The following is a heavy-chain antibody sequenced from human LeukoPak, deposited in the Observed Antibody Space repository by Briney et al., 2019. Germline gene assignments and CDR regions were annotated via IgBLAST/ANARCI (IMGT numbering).Heavy chain of an antibody. V-gene: IGHV3-23*01. CDR3: AKFYGSGSNSKYYFDY. Sequence: PGGSLRLSCAASGFTFSSYAMSWVRQAPGKGLEWVSAISGSGGSTYYADSAKGRFTISRDNSKNTLYLQMNSLRAEDTAVYYCAKFYGSGSNSKYYFDYWGQGTLVTVSS. CDR2: ISGSGGST. J-gene: IGHJ4*02. CDR1: GFTFSSYA. D-gene: IGHD3-10*01.